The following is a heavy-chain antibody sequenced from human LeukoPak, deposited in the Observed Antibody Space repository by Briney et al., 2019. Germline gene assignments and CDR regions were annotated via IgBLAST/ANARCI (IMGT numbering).Heavy chain of an antibody. CDR1: GFTFSSYA. V-gene: IGHV3-21*01. D-gene: IGHD6-19*01. Sequence: SGGSLRLSCAASGFTFSSYAMNWVRQAPGKGLEWVSSISSSSSYIYYADSVKGRFTISRDNAKNSLYLQMNSLRAEDTAVYYCARGTQWRDYWGQGTLVTVSS. J-gene: IGHJ4*02. CDR3: ARGTQWRDY. CDR2: ISSSSSYI.